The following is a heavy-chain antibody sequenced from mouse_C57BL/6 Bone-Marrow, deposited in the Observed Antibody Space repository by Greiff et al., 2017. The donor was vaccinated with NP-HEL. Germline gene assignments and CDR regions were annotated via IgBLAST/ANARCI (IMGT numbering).Heavy chain of an antibody. Sequence: EVQLQESGPELVKPGASVKISCKASGYSFTGYYMNWVKQSPEKSLEWIGEINPSTGGTTYNQKFKAKATLTVDKSSSTAYMQLKSLTSEDSAVYYCASLSTMVTTPFAYWGQGTLVTVSA. J-gene: IGHJ3*01. D-gene: IGHD2-2*01. CDR2: INPSTGGT. V-gene: IGHV1-42*01. CDR3: ASLSTMVTTPFAY. CDR1: GYSFTGYY.